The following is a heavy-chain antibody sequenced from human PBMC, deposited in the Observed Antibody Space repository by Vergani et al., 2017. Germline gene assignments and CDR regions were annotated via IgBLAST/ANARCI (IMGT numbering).Heavy chain of an antibody. V-gene: IGHV3-23*01. CDR3: AKRGVVVVPAAIEYYYYYMDV. Sequence: EVQLLESGGGLVQPGGSLRLSCAASGFTFSSYAMSWVRQAPGKGLEWVPAISGSGGSTYYADSVKGRFTISRDNSKNTLHLQMNSLRAEDTAVYYCAKRGVVVVPAAIEYYYYYMDVWGKGTTVTVSS. D-gene: IGHD2-2*01. CDR1: GFTFSSYA. J-gene: IGHJ6*03. CDR2: ISGSGGST.